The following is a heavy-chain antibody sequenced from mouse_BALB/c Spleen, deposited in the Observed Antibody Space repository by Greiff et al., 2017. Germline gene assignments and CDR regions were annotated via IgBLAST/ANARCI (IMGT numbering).Heavy chain of an antibody. CDR3: ARRGLRLYYFDY. Sequence: QVQLQQSGAELVMPGASVKMSCKASGYTFTDYWMHWVKQRPGQGLEWIGAIDTSDSYTSYNQKFKGKATLTVDESSSTAYMQLSSLTSEDSAVYYCARRGLRLYYFDYWGQGTTLTVSS. J-gene: IGHJ2*01. CDR1: GYTFTDYW. D-gene: IGHD1-2*01. V-gene: IGHV1-69*01. CDR2: IDTSDSYT.